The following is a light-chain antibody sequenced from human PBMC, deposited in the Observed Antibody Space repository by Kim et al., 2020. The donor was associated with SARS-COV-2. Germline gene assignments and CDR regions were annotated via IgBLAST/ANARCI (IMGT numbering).Light chain of an antibody. J-gene: IGLJ3*02. Sequence: GQKVTISCSGSSSNIGSNTVNWYQQLPGTAPKLLIYSNNQRPSGIPYRFSGSKSGTSASLAISGLQSEGEADYYCAAWDDSLNGWVFGGGTQLTVL. CDR2: SNN. CDR3: AAWDDSLNGWV. V-gene: IGLV1-44*01. CDR1: SSNIGSNT.